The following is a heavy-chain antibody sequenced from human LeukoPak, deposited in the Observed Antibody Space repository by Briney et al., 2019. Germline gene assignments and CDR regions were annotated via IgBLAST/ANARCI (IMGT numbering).Heavy chain of an antibody. V-gene: IGHV3-9*01. J-gene: IGHJ4*02. CDR1: GFTFDDYA. CDR3: AKVFAKQYLVRIDY. Sequence: GGSLRLSCAASGFTFDDYAMHWVRQAPGKGLEWVSGISWNSGSIGYADSVKGRFTISRDNAKNSLYLQMNSLRAEDTAVYYCAKVFAKQYLVRIDYWGQGTLVTVSS. CDR2: ISWNSGSI. D-gene: IGHD6-13*01.